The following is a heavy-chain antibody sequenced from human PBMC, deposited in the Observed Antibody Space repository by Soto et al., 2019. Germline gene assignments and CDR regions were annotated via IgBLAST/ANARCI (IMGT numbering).Heavy chain of an antibody. D-gene: IGHD3-22*01. V-gene: IGHV4-59*01. Sequence: SETLSLTCTVSGGSISSYHWSWIRQPPGKGLEWIGYIYYSGSTNYNPSLKSRVTISVDTSKNQFSLKLSSVTAADTAVYYCATGYDSSGQSLDYWGQGTLVTVSS. CDR1: GGSISSYH. CDR3: ATGYDSSGQSLDY. CDR2: IYYSGST. J-gene: IGHJ4*02.